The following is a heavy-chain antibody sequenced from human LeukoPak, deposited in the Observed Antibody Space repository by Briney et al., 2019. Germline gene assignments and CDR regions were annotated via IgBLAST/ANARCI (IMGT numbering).Heavy chain of an antibody. Sequence: GASVKVSCKASGYTFTSYAMHWVRQAPGQRLEWMGWINAGSGNTKYSQKFQGRVTITRDTSASTAYMELSSLRSEDTAVYYCARDVIAVAGYAEYFQHWGQGTLVTVSS. V-gene: IGHV1-3*01. J-gene: IGHJ1*01. CDR3: ARDVIAVAGYAEYFQH. CDR2: INAGSGNT. D-gene: IGHD6-19*01. CDR1: GYTFTSYA.